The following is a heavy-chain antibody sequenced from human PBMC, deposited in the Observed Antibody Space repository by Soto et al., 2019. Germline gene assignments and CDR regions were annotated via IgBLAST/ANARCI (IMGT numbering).Heavy chain of an antibody. Sequence: NPGGSLRLSCAASGFTFTRYSMNWVRQAPGKGLEWVSSISSTTNYIYYGDSMKGRFTISRDNAKNSLYLEMNSLRAEDTAVYYCARESEDLTSNFDYWGQGTLVPVSS. V-gene: IGHV3-21*06. CDR3: ARESEDLTSNFDY. CDR1: GFTFTRYS. J-gene: IGHJ4*02. CDR2: ISSTTNYI.